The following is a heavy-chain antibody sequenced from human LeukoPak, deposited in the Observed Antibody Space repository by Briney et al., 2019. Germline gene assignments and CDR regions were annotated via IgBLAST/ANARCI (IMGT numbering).Heavy chain of an antibody. J-gene: IGHJ4*02. CDR1: GGSISSYY. D-gene: IGHD3-16*01. CDR2: IYYSGST. Sequence: SETLSLTCTVSGGSISSYYWDWIRQPPGKGLEWIGYIYYSGSTNYNPSLKSRVTISVDTSKNQFSLKLSSVTAADTAVYYCARADWGSYYFDYWGQGTLVTVSS. CDR3: ARADWGSYYFDY. V-gene: IGHV4-59*01.